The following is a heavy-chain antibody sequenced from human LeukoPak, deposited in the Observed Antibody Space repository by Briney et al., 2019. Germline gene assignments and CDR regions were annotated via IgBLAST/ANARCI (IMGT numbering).Heavy chain of an antibody. Sequence: GGSLRLSCAASGFTFSDYYMSWIRQAPGKGLEWVSYIGSSGSTIYYADSVKGRFTISRDNAKNSLYLQMNSLRAEDTAVYYCARDAQIGDIVVVPAPMDVWGQGTTVTVSS. CDR3: ARDAQIGDIVVVPAPMDV. D-gene: IGHD2-2*01. CDR1: GFTFSDYY. CDR2: IGSSGSTI. J-gene: IGHJ6*02. V-gene: IGHV3-11*01.